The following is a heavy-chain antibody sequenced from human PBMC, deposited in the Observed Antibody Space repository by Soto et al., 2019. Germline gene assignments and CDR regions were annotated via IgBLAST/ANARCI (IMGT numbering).Heavy chain of an antibody. D-gene: IGHD5-12*01. CDR3: VKEWTPRRAFDF. J-gene: IGHJ4*02. V-gene: IGHV3-23*01. CDR1: KFMFRSYA. CDR2: INPSGGST. Sequence: GGSLRLSCAASKFMFRSYAMSWVRQAPGKGLEWVSSINPSGGSTFYAGSVKGRFTISRDNSKNTLYLQMNSLRVEDTAKYYCVKEWTPRRAFDFWGQGTLVTVSS.